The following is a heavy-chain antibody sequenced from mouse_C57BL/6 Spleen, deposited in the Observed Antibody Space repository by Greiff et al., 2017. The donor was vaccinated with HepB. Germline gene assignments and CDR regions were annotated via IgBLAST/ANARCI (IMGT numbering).Heavy chain of an antibody. Sequence: QVQLQQPGAELVKPGASVKMSCKASGYTFTSYWITWVKQRPGQGLEWIGDIYPGSGSTNYNEKFKSKATLTVDTSSSTAYMQLSSLTSEDSAVYYCARYWDGYWYFDVWGTGTTVTVSS. V-gene: IGHV1-55*01. CDR3: ARYWDGYWYFDV. CDR1: GYTFTSYW. J-gene: IGHJ1*03. D-gene: IGHD4-1*01. CDR2: IYPGSGST.